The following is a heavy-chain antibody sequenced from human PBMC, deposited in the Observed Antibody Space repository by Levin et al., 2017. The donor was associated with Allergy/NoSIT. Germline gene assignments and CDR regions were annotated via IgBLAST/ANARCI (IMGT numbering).Heavy chain of an antibody. V-gene: IGHV4-59*01. CDR1: GGSLSSYY. J-gene: IGHJ6*03. CDR3: ARGLGLTARDSRSWAYYYDYYMDI. Sequence: SETLSLTCTVSGGSLSSYYWSWIRQPPGKGLEWIGYIYYSGSTNYNPSLKSRVTISVDTSQHQFSLKLSSVTAADTDVYYCARGLGLTARDSRSWAYYYDYYMDIWGRGTTVTVS. D-gene: IGHD6-13*01. CDR2: IYYSGST.